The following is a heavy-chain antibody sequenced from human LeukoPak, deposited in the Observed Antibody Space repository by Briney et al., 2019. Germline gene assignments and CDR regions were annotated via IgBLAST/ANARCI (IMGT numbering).Heavy chain of an antibody. Sequence: SETRSLTCAVYGGSFSGYYWSWIRQPPGKGLEWIGEINHSGSTNYNPSLKSRVTISVDTSKNQFSLKLSSVTAADTAVYYCARASVTNRTFDYWGQGTLVTVSS. CDR3: ARASVTNRTFDY. D-gene: IGHD1-14*01. V-gene: IGHV4-34*01. CDR1: GGSFSGYY. CDR2: INHSGST. J-gene: IGHJ4*02.